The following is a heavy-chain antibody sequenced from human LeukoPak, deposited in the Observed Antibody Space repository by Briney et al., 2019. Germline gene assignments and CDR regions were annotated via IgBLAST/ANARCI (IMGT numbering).Heavy chain of an antibody. CDR1: GFTFSSYG. Sequence: PGGSLRLSCAASGFTFSSYGMHWVRQAPGKGLEWVAVISYDGSNKYYADSVKGRFTISRDNSKNTLYLQMNSLRAEDTAVYYCAKDWGVYYGDYGNFDYWGQGTLVTVSS. CDR2: ISYDGSNK. V-gene: IGHV3-30*18. D-gene: IGHD4-17*01. J-gene: IGHJ4*02. CDR3: AKDWGVYYGDYGNFDY.